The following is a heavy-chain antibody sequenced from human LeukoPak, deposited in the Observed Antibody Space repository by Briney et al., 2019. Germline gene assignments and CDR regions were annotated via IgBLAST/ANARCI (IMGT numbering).Heavy chain of an antibody. J-gene: IGHJ2*01. CDR3: ARDWVGYFDL. CDR1: GYTFTSYY. V-gene: IGHV1-46*01. Sequence: GASVNVSCKPSGYTFTSYYMHWVRQAPGQGLEWMGIINPSGGSTSYAQKFQGRVTMTRDPSTSTVYMELSSLRSEDTAVYYCARDWVGYFDLWSRGTLVTVSS. CDR2: INPSGGST. D-gene: IGHD3-16*01.